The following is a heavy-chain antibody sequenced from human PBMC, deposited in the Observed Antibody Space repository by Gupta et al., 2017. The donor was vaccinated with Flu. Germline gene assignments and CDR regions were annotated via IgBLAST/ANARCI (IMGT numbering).Heavy chain of an antibody. V-gene: IGHV3-23*01. CDR3: ATRQYSSSSRWFDP. D-gene: IGHD6-6*01. CDR2: ISISGGST. J-gene: IGHJ5*02. Sequence: QVPGRGLEWVSIISISGGSTYYADSVKGRFTISRDNSKNTLYLQMNSLRAEDTAVYYCATRQYSSSSRWFDPWGQGTLVTVSS.